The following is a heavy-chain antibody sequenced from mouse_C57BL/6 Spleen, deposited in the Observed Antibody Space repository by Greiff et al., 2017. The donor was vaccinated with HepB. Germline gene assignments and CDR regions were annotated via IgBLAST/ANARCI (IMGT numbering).Heavy chain of an antibody. CDR2: IDPETGGT. D-gene: IGHD2-3*01. J-gene: IGHJ3*01. CDR1: GYTFTDYE. Sequence: VQLQQSGAELVRPGASVTLSCKASGYTFTDYEMHWVKQTPVHGLEWIGAIDPETGGTAYNQKFKGKAILTADKSSSTAYMELRSLTSEDSAVYYGTRSRDGYYVAYWGQGTLVTVSA. CDR3: TRSRDGYYVAY. V-gene: IGHV1-15*01.